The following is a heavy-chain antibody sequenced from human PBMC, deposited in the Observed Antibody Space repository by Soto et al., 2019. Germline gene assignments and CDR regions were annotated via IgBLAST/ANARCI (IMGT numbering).Heavy chain of an antibody. J-gene: IGHJ3*01. CDR3: GIVDMITFGGGTGPNYAFDR. V-gene: IGHV4-30-2*05. D-gene: IGHD3-16*01. Sequence: SETLSLTCAVSGGSISSGFYSWSWIRQPPGKGLVWIGYIYDIGSIYCNPSLKRRVTISGDKTKNQFSLRLTSVTAADTAGDFCGIVDMITFGGGTGPNYAFDRWGQGKMVTVSS. CDR2: IYDIGSI. CDR1: GGSISSGFYS.